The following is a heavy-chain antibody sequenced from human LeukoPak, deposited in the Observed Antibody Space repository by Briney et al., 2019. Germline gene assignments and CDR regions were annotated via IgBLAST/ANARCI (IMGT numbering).Heavy chain of an antibody. Sequence: PGGSLRLSCAASGFPFSTYGTHWVRQAPGKGLEWVALISHDGSNQYYTDSVKGRFTISRDNSKNTLNLQMNSLRAEDTAVYYCAKGPGYNYDYWGQGTLVTVSS. CDR2: ISHDGSNQ. V-gene: IGHV3-30*18. CDR3: AKGPGYNYDY. D-gene: IGHD5-24*01. J-gene: IGHJ4*02. CDR1: GFPFSTYG.